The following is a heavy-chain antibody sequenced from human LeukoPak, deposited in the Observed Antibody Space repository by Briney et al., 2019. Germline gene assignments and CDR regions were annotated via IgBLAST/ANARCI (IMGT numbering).Heavy chain of an antibody. CDR2: IYTSGST. D-gene: IGHD6-13*01. CDR1: GGSISSYY. CDR3: ARELQPKAAATLNGAFDI. Sequence: SETLSLTCAVSGGSISSYYWSWIRQPAGKGLEWIGRIYTSGSTNYNPSLKSRVTMSVDTSKNQFSLKLSSVTAADTAVYYCARELQPKAAATLNGAFDIWGQGTMVTVSS. J-gene: IGHJ3*02. V-gene: IGHV4-4*07.